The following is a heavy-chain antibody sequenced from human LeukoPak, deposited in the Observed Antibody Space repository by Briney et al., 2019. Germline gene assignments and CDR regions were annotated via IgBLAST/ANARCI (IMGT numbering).Heavy chain of an antibody. Sequence: GGSLRLSCAASGFIFSNAWMSWVRQAPGKGLEWVAVISYDGSNKYYADSVKGRFTISRDNSKNTLYLQMNSLRAEDTAVYYCAKDNRDYYIDYWGQGTLVTVSS. J-gene: IGHJ4*02. CDR3: AKDNRDYYIDY. V-gene: IGHV3-30*18. CDR1: GFIFSNAW. D-gene: IGHD3-10*01. CDR2: ISYDGSNK.